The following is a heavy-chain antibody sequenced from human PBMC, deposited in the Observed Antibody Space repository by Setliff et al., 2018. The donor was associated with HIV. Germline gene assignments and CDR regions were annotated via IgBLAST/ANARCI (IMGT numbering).Heavy chain of an antibody. Sequence: RLSCAASGFTFSSYAMSWVRQAPGKGLEWVSAIVASAGITYYAGSVKGRFTISRDNSKNTLYLQMNSLRAEDTAVYYCAKHPRYYDSGSRYFDYWGQGTLVTVSS. CDR2: IVASAGIT. CDR3: AKHPRYYDSGSRYFDY. D-gene: IGHD3-10*01. V-gene: IGHV3-23*01. CDR1: GFTFSSYA. J-gene: IGHJ4*02.